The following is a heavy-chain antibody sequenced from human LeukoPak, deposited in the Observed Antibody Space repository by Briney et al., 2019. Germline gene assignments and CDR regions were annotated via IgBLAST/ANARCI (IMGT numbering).Heavy chain of an antibody. D-gene: IGHD5-24*01. J-gene: IGHJ4*02. CDR3: ARRSQMATIDFDY. CDR2: IYPGDSDT. CDR1: GYSFTSYW. Sequence: GESLQISCEGSGYSFTSYWIGWVRPMPGKGLEWMGIIYPGDSDTRYSPSFQGQVTISADKSISTAYLQWSSLKASDTAMYYCARRSQMATIDFDYWGQGTLVTVSS. V-gene: IGHV5-51*01.